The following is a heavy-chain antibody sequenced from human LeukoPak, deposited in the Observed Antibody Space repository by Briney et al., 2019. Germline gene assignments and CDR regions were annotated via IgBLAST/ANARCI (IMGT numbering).Heavy chain of an antibody. V-gene: IGHV4-59*01. Sequence: PSETLSLTCTVSGGSISSYYWSWIRQPPGKGLEWIGYIYYSGSTNYNPSLKSRVTISVDTSKNQFSLKLSSVTAADTAVYYCAREGGGYSYGSYYYYYYGMDVWGQGTTVTVSS. D-gene: IGHD5-18*01. CDR3: AREGGGYSYGSYYYYYYGMDV. CDR1: GGSISSYY. J-gene: IGHJ6*02. CDR2: IYYSGST.